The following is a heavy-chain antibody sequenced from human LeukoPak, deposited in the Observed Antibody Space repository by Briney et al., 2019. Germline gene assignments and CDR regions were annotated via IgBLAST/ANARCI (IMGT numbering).Heavy chain of an antibody. V-gene: IGHV1-69*05. D-gene: IGHD2-21*01. CDR2: INPIFGTA. CDR1: GGTFSSYA. Sequence: SVKVSCKASGGTFSSYAISWVRQAPGQGLEWMGGINPIFGTANYAQKFQGRVTITTDESTSTAYIELSSLMSEDMAVYYCARGYSDGGSYYYYYMDVWGKGTTVTVSS. CDR3: ARGYSDGGSYYYYYMDV. J-gene: IGHJ6*03.